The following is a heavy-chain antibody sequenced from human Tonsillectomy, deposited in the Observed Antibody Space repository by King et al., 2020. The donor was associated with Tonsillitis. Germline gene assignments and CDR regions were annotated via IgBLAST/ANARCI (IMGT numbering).Heavy chain of an antibody. J-gene: IGHJ6*02. CDR1: GFTFSSYG. V-gene: IGHV3-30*18. CDR2: ISYDGSNK. Sequence: VQLVESGGGVVQPGRSLRLSCAASGFTFSSYGMHWVRQAPGKGLEWVAVISYDGSNKYYADSVKGRLTISRDNSKNTLYLQMNSLRAEDTAVYYCAKELRAAAGPRRYGMDVWGQGTTVTVSS. CDR3: AKELRAAAGPRRYGMDV. D-gene: IGHD6-13*01.